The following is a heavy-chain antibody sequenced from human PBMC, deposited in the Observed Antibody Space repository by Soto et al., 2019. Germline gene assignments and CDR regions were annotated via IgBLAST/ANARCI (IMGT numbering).Heavy chain of an antibody. J-gene: IGHJ3*02. D-gene: IGHD2-2*02. CDR1: GYNFANFW. V-gene: IGHV5-51*01. Sequence: PWESLKIPCKGSGYNFANFWIGWVRQMPGKGLEWMGMIFPGDSDTKHSPSLEGQITMSVDKSDSSAYLQWRSLKASDTAIYYCAACYSTGLDGFDIWGQGTMVNVSS. CDR2: IFPGDSDT. CDR3: AACYSTGLDGFDI.